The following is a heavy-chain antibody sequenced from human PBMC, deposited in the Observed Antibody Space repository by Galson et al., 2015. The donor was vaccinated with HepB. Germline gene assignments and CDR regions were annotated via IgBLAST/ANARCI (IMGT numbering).Heavy chain of an antibody. CDR1: GFTLSSYA. CDR2: ISGSGGST. CDR3: AKAPVGQKQLARSFRHFDY. D-gene: IGHD6-13*01. Sequence: SLRLSCAASGFTLSSYAMSWVCQPPGKGLEWVSGISGSGGSTYYVDSVKGRFTISRDNSKNTLFLQMHSLRAEDTALYYCAKAPVGQKQLARSFRHFDYWGQGTLVTVSS. J-gene: IGHJ4*02. V-gene: IGHV3-23*01.